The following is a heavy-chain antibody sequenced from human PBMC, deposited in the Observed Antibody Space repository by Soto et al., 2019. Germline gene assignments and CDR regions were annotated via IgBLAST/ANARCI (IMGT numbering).Heavy chain of an antibody. D-gene: IGHD3-10*01. Sequence: SVKVSCKASGVTFSSHVITWVRQAPGQGLEWMGGIIPIFDTTNYAQKFQGRVTITADESTSTAYVDLSSLRPDDTAVYYCARAQTMHLGDAYDIWGQGTVVTVSS. CDR3: ARAQTMHLGDAYDI. CDR1: GVTFSSHV. CDR2: IIPIFDTT. J-gene: IGHJ3*02. V-gene: IGHV1-69*13.